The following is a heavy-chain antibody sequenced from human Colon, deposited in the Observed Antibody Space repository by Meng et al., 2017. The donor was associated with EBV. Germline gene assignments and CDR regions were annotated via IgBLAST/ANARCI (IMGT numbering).Heavy chain of an antibody. CDR1: CVSISSNIR. CDR3: ARGKQDAWELLAY. J-gene: IGHJ4*02. CDR2: IDDSGST. Sequence: QVPLQESGPGLVKPSGTLSLTCGVSCVSISSNIRWTWVRQPPGKGLEWIGDIDDSGSTNYNPSLNSRISISLDKSKNHFSLKVNSVTAADTAVYYCARGKQDAWELLAYWGQGALVTVSS. V-gene: IGHV4-4*02. D-gene: IGHD1-26*01.